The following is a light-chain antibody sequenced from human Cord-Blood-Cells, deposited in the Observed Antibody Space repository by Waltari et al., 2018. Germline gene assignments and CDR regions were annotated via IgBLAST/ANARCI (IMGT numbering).Light chain of an antibody. CDR3: QQYNSYST. CDR1: QSISSW. J-gene: IGKJ1*01. V-gene: IGKV1-5*03. Sequence: DIQMTQSPSTLSASVGDRVTITCRASQSISSWFAWYQQKPGKAPKLLIYKSSSLESGVPSMFSGSGSGTEFTLTISSLQPDDFATYYCQQYNSYSTFGQGTKVEIK. CDR2: KSS.